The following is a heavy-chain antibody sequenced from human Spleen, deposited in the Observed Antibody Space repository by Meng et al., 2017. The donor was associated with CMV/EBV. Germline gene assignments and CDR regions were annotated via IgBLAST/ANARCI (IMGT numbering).Heavy chain of an antibody. V-gene: IGHV1-2*02. CDR2: INPNSGAT. Sequence: ASVKVSCKASGYTFTNYAMNWVRQAPGQGLEWMGWINPNSGATDYAQKFQGRVTMTRDTSISTAYMELSRLRSDDTAVHYCARAPIYCSSTSCSFYYYYGMDVWGQGTTVTVSS. CDR1: GYTFTNYA. J-gene: IGHJ6*02. CDR3: ARAPIYCSSTSCSFYYYYGMDV. D-gene: IGHD2-2*01.